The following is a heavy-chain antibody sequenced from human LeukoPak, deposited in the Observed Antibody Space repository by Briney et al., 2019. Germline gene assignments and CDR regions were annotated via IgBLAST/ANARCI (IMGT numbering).Heavy chain of an antibody. CDR3: ARADWYYYDSSARGGDAFDI. CDR2: ISAYNGNT. D-gene: IGHD3-22*01. Sequence: GASVKVSCKASGYTFTSYGISWVRQAPGQGLEWMGWISAYNGNTNYAQKLQGRVTMTTDTTTSTAYMELRSLRSDDTAVYYCARADWYYYDSSARGGDAFDIWGQGTMVTVSS. J-gene: IGHJ3*02. CDR1: GYTFTSYG. V-gene: IGHV1-18*01.